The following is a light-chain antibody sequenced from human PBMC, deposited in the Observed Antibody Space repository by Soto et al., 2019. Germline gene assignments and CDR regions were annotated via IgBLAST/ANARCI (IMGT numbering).Light chain of an antibody. Sequence: EIVLTQSPATLSLSPGERATLSCRASQSVSTYLAWYQQKPGQAPRLLIYAASNRATGIPARFSGSGSGTDFTLTISSLEPEDFAVYYCQQRGNWPLTFGPGTKVDIK. J-gene: IGKJ3*01. CDR2: AAS. CDR1: QSVSTY. CDR3: QQRGNWPLT. V-gene: IGKV3-11*01.